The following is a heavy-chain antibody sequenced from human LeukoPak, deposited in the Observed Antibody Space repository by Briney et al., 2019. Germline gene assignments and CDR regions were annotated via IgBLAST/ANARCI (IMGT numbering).Heavy chain of an antibody. CDR2: IYHSGST. CDR3: ARVQYCGGDCYPYYFDY. CDR1: GGSISSGGYS. J-gene: IGHJ4*02. D-gene: IGHD2-21*02. Sequence: PSRTLSLTCAVSGGSISSGGYSWSWIRQPPGKGLEWIGYIYHSGSTYYNPSLKSRVTISVDRSKNQFSLKLSSVTAADTAVYYCARVQYCGGDCYPYYFDYWGQGTLVTVSS. V-gene: IGHV4-30-2*01.